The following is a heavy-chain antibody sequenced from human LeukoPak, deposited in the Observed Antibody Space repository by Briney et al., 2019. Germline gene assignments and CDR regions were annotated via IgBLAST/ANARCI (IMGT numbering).Heavy chain of an antibody. D-gene: IGHD5-24*01. CDR2: ISSSSGSI. CDR3: ATVEMATQGAFDV. J-gene: IGHJ3*01. CDR1: GFSFSGYS. Sequence: GGSLRLSCATSGFSFSGYSLNWVRQAPGKGLECVSYISSSSGSINNADSVNGRFTISRDNAKNSLYLQMNSLRREDTAIYYCATVEMATQGAFDVWGQRTMVTVSS. V-gene: IGHV3-48*01.